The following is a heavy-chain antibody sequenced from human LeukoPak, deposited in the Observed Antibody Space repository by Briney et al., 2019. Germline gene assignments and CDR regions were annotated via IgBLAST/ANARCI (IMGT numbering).Heavy chain of an antibody. Sequence: GGSLRLSCAAPVFTFSSYWMHWVRQAPGKRLEWVGRLKSQGCGVTIDTDAPVKGRFTNSRDDETNTVHLQMNSLQAEDTGVYYCAAGLSLPAAQLDFWGQGTLVTVSS. CDR1: VFTFSSYW. CDR3: AAGLSLPAAQLDF. D-gene: IGHD2-2*01. CDR2: LKSQGCGVTI. V-gene: IGHV3-15*01. J-gene: IGHJ4*02.